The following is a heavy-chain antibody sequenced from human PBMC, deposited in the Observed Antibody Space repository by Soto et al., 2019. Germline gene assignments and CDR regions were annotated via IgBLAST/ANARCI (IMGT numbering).Heavy chain of an antibody. V-gene: IGHV1-69*08. Sequence: QVQLVQSGAEVKKPGSSVKVSCKASGGTFSSYTISWVRQAPGQGLEWMGRITPILGIANYAQKFQGRVTITADKSTSTAYMELSSLRSEDTAVYYCARDPRDEVLHYYYGMDVWGQGTTVTVSS. CDR2: ITPILGIA. D-gene: IGHD1-26*01. CDR1: GGTFSSYT. J-gene: IGHJ6*02. CDR3: ARDPRDEVLHYYYGMDV.